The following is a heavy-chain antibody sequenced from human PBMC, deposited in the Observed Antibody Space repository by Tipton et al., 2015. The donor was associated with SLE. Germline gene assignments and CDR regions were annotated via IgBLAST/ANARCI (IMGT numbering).Heavy chain of an antibody. Sequence: TLSLTCSVSGGSISRFYWNWIRQTPGKGLEWIGYIYYSGSTNYNPSLKSRVTMSLDTSKNQFSLKLSSVTAADTAVYYCADIPYCSGGSCLDYWGRGTLVTVSS. CDR1: GGSISRFY. V-gene: IGHV4-59*12. CDR2: IYYSGST. J-gene: IGHJ4*02. D-gene: IGHD2-15*01. CDR3: ADIPYCSGGSCLDY.